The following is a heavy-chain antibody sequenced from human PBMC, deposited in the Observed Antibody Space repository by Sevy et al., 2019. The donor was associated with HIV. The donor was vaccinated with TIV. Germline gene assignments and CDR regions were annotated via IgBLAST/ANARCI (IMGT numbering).Heavy chain of an antibody. CDR2: ISGSGGST. D-gene: IGHD5-18*01. CDR3: AKDREDVDTAMVH. Sequence: GGSLRVSCAASGFTFSSYAMSWVRQAPGKGLEWVSAISGSGGSTYYADSVKGRFTISRDNSKNTLYLQMNSLRAEDTAVYYCAKDREDVDTAMVHRGQGTLVTVSS. J-gene: IGHJ4*02. CDR1: GFTFSSYA. V-gene: IGHV3-23*01.